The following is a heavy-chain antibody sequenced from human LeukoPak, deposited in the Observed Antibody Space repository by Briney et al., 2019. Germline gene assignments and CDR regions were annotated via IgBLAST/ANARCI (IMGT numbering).Heavy chain of an antibody. D-gene: IGHD1-26*01. CDR2: ISGDGGKT. Sequence: GGSLRLSCAASGFTFDDYARHWVRQAPGKGLEWVSFISGDGGKTYYEDSVKGRFTISRDNRKNSLYLQMNSLRTEDTALYYCAKDIGLGANADAFDIWGQGTVVTVSS. CDR3: AKDIGLGANADAFDI. CDR1: GFTFDDYA. J-gene: IGHJ3*02. V-gene: IGHV3-43*02.